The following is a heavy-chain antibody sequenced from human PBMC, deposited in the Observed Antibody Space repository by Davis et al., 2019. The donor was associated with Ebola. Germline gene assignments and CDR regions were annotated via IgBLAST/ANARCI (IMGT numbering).Heavy chain of an antibody. Sequence: ASVKVSCKASGYTFTGYYMHWVRQAPGQGLEWMGWINPNSGGTNYAQKFQGWVTMTRDTSISTAYMELSRLRSDDTAVYYCAKAVRSKVITMVQGVVDYWGQGTLVTVSS. V-gene: IGHV1-2*04. CDR2: INPNSGGT. CDR1: GYTFTGYY. CDR3: AKAVRSKVITMVQGVVDY. J-gene: IGHJ4*02. D-gene: IGHD3-10*01.